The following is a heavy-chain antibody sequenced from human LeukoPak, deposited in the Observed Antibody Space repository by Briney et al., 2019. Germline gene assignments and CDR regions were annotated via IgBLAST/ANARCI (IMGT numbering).Heavy chain of an antibody. CDR3: ARGRRDGYNYRYNWFDP. Sequence: SETLSLTCAVYGGSFSGYYWSWIRQPPGKELEWIGEINHSGSTNYNPSLKSRVTISVDTSKNQFSLKLSSVTAADTAVYYCARGRRDGYNYRYNWFDPWGQGTLVTVSS. J-gene: IGHJ5*02. V-gene: IGHV4-34*01. CDR1: GGSFSGYY. D-gene: IGHD5-24*01. CDR2: INHSGST.